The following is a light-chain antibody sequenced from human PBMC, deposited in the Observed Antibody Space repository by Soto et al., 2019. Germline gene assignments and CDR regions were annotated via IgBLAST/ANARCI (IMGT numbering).Light chain of an antibody. CDR3: AAWDDSLSGHVV. J-gene: IGLJ2*01. Sequence: QSVLTQPPSASGTPGQRVTISCSGSSSNIGSNHVYWYQQFPGTAPKLLIHSSDQRPSGVPDRFSGSKFGPSASLAISGLRAEDEADYYCAAWDDSLSGHVVFGGGTKVTVL. CDR1: SSNIGSNH. CDR2: SSD. V-gene: IGLV1-47*02.